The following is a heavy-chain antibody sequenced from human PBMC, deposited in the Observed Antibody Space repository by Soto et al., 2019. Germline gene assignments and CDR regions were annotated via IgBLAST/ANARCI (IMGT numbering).Heavy chain of an antibody. CDR2: ISPSNGNT. Sequence: ASVKVSCKASGYTFANFGFSWVRQVPGQGPEWMGWISPSNGNTNYAQKFQDRFVMTTDISTNTVYMDLRSLTSDDTAIYYCERSRSYLTLWTGMTFDNWG. V-gene: IGHV1-18*04. D-gene: IGHD3-3*01. J-gene: IGHJ4*01. CDR1: GYTFANFG. CDR3: ERSRSYLTLWTGMTFDN.